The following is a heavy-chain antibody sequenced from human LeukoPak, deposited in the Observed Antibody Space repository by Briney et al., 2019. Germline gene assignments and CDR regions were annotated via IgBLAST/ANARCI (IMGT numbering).Heavy chain of an antibody. CDR1: GYTFTGYY. V-gene: IGHV1-2*02. CDR3: ARAPGGIAVAGQTTYYYYGMDV. Sequence: ASVKVSCKASGYTFTGYYMHWVRQAPGQGLEWTGWINPNSGGTNYAQKFQGRVTMTRDTSISTAYMELSRLRSDDTAVYYCARAPGGIAVAGQTTYYYYGMDVWGQGTTVTVSS. CDR2: INPNSGGT. J-gene: IGHJ6*02. D-gene: IGHD6-19*01.